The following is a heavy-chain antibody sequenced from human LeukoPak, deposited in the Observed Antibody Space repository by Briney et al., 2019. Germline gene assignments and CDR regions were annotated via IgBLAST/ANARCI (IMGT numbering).Heavy chain of an antibody. CDR1: GGTFSSYA. V-gene: IGHV1-69*13. CDR3: ARDDRYYDILTGYLGY. CDR2: IIPIFGTA. J-gene: IGHJ4*02. D-gene: IGHD3-9*01. Sequence: SVKVSCKASGGTFSSYAISWVRQAPGQGLEWMGGIIPIFGTANYAQKFQGRVTITADESTSTAYMELSSLRSEDTAVYYCARDDRYYDILTGYLGYWGQGTLVTVSS.